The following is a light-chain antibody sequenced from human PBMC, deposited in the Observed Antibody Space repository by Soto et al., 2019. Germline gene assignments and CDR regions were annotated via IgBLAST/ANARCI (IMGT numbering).Light chain of an antibody. V-gene: IGKV2-30*02. CDR1: QSLVHSDGNTY. CDR3: MQGIHWQWK. J-gene: IGKJ1*01. CDR2: KVS. Sequence: DVVMTQSPLSLPVTLGQPASISCRSSQSLVHSDGNTYLNWFQQRPGQSPRRLIYKVSNRDSGVPDRFSGSGSGTDFTLKISRVEAEDVGVYYCMQGIHWQWKCCQGTQVDIK.